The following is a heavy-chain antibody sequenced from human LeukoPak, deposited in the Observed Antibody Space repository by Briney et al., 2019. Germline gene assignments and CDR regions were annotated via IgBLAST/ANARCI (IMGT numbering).Heavy chain of an antibody. CDR2: IYPGDSDT. CDR3: ARQNYFDSGTYLANWFDP. J-gene: IGHJ5*02. Sequence: GESLKISCKGSGYSFTNYWIGWVRQMPGKGLEWMGIIYPGDSDTRYSPSFQGQVTISADRSIRTDYLQWSSLKASDTAMYYCARQNYFDSGTYLANWFDPWGQGTLVTVSS. V-gene: IGHV5-51*01. CDR1: GYSFTNYW. D-gene: IGHD3-10*01.